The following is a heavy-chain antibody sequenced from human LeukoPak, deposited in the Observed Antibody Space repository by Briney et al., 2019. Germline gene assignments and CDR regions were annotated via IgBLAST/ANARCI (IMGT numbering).Heavy chain of an antibody. CDR1: GGSISSYY. V-gene: IGHV4-4*07. CDR2: IYNSGST. CDR3: ARSAFLVTAPGLYYFDY. J-gene: IGHJ4*02. Sequence: SETLSLTCTVSGGSISSYYWSWIRQPAGKGLEWIGHIYNSGSTNYNPSLKGRVTMSVATSKDQFSLHLSSVTAADTAVYYCARSAFLVTAPGLYYFDYWGQGTLVAVSS. D-gene: IGHD6-13*01.